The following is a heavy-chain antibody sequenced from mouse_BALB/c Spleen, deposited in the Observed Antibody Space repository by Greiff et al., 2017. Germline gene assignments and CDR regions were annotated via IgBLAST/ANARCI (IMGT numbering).Heavy chain of an antibody. CDR3: ARGGLRDFDY. CDR1: GFTFSSYA. Sequence: VQLKESGGGLVQPGGSLKLSCAASGFTFSSYAMSWVRQTPEKRLEWVASISSGGSTYYPDSVKGRFTISRDNARNILYLQMSSLRSEDTAMYYCARGGLRDFDYWGQGTTLTVSS. V-gene: IGHV5-6-5*01. CDR2: ISSGGST. J-gene: IGHJ2*01.